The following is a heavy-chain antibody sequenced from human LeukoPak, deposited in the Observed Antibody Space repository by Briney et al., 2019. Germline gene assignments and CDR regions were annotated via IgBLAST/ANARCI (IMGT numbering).Heavy chain of an antibody. CDR1: GGSISSYY. D-gene: IGHD4-17*01. CDR2: IYTSGST. Sequence: PSETLSLTCTVSGGSISSYYWSWIRQPAGKGLEWIGRIYTSGSTNYNPSLKSRVTISVDTSKNQFSLKLSSVTAADTAVYYCARITDYGDYVTQFDYWGQGTLVTVSS. V-gene: IGHV4-4*07. J-gene: IGHJ4*02. CDR3: ARITDYGDYVTQFDY.